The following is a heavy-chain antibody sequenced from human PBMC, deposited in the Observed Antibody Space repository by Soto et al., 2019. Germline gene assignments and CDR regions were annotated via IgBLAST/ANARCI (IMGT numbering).Heavy chain of an antibody. CDR3: ARDWDYSRPFDY. CDR2: ISSSSSYI. V-gene: IGHV3-21*01. CDR1: GFTFSSYS. Sequence: EVQLVESGGGLVKPGGSLRLSCAASGFTFSSYSMNWVRQAPGKGLEWVSSISSSSSYIYYAASVKGRFTISRDHAKNSLYLQMNSLRAEDTAVYYCARDWDYSRPFDYWGQGTLVTVSS. D-gene: IGHD4-4*01. J-gene: IGHJ4*02.